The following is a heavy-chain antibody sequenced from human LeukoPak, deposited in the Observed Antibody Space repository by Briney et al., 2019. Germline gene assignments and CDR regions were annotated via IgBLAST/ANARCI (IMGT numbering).Heavy chain of an antibody. V-gene: IGHV1-69*02. D-gene: IGHD3-10*01. J-gene: IGHJ6*04. Sequence: GASVKVSCKASGGTFSSYTISWVRQAPGQGLEWMGRIIPILGIANYAQKFQGRVTITADKSTSTAYMELSSLRSEDTAVYYCATPGGFGELYGKHYYYGMDVWGKGTTVTVSS. CDR3: ATPGGFGELYGKHYYYGMDV. CDR1: GGTFSSYT. CDR2: IIPILGIA.